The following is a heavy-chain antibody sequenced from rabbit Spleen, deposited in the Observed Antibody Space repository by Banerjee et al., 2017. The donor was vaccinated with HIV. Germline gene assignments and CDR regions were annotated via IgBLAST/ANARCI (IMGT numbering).Heavy chain of an antibody. V-gene: IGHV1S45*01. CDR2: IDTGSSGFT. CDR3: ARDTSSSDYYAAFNL. D-gene: IGHD1-1*01. J-gene: IGHJ4*01. Sequence: QEQLVESGGGLVQPEGSLTLTCKASGLDFSSSYWICWVRQAPGKGLEWIACIDTGSSGFTYFATWAKGRFTCSKTSSTTVTLQMTRLTAADTATYFCARDTSSSDYYAAFNLWGPGPLVTVS. CDR1: GLDFSSSYW.